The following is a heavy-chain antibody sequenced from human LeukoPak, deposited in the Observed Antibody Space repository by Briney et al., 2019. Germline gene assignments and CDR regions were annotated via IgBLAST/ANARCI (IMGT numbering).Heavy chain of an antibody. CDR1: GGSILTTNW. D-gene: IGHD1-26*01. V-gene: IGHV4-4*02. CDR3: ARESGAFCPFGF. CDR2: VHLSGAS. J-gene: IGHJ4*02. Sequence: SETLSLTCAVSGGSILTTNWWSWVRRPPGKGLEWFGEVHLSGASNYNPSLKSRVSMSIDNSKNQSSLKLTSVTAADKAIYYCARESGAFCPFGFWGQGTLVTVSS.